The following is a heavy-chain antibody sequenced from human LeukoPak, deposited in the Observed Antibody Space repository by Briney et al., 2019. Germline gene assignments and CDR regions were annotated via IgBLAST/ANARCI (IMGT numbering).Heavy chain of an antibody. J-gene: IGHJ5*02. D-gene: IGHD6-13*01. Sequence: ASVKVSCKSSGYTFTDYYLHWVRQAPVQGLEWMGWVNPNSGDTKYAQKFQGRVTMTRDPSTSTVYMGLNSLRSDDTALYYCARESPYSSSWFDSWGQGTLVTVSS. CDR3: ARESPYSSSWFDS. CDR1: GYTFTDYY. CDR2: VNPNSGDT. V-gene: IGHV1-2*02.